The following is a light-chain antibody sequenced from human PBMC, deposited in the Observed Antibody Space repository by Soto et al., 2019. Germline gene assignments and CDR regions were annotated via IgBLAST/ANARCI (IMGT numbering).Light chain of an antibody. J-gene: IGKJ1*01. CDR2: GAS. CDR1: QTISSNY. V-gene: IGKV3-20*01. CDR3: QPYGSSRT. Sequence: EIVVTQSPGTLSLSPGERATLSCRTSQTISSNYLAWYQQKPGQAPRLLIYGASSRATGIPDRFSGSGSGADFTLTISRLEPEDFAVYYCQPYGSSRTFGQGTKVEVK.